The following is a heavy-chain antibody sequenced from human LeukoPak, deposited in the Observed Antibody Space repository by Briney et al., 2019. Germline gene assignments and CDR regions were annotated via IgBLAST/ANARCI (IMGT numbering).Heavy chain of an antibody. CDR2: INHSGST. CDR3: ARGPGYCSSTSCYLRYYYYGMDV. V-gene: IGHV4-34*01. CDR1: GFTVSDNY. Sequence: PGGSLRLSCAASGFTVSDNYMTWVRQPPGKGLEWIGEINHSGSTNYNPSLKSRVTISVDTSKNQFSLKLSSVTAADTAVYYCARGPGYCSSTSCYLRYYYYGMDVWGQGTTVTVSS. J-gene: IGHJ6*02. D-gene: IGHD2-2*01.